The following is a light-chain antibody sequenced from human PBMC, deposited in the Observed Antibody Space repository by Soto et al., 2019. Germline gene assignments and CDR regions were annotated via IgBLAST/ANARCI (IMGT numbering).Light chain of an antibody. J-gene: IGKJ4*01. Sequence: DIQMTQSPSSLSTSVGERVTITCQASQDISNSLNWYQQKPGKAPKLLIYVTSTLQTGVPSRFSGSGSGTDFTLTISSLQPEDSATYYCQQLSIYPLTFGGGTKVEIK. CDR1: QDISNS. V-gene: IGKV1-9*01. CDR2: VTS. CDR3: QQLSIYPLT.